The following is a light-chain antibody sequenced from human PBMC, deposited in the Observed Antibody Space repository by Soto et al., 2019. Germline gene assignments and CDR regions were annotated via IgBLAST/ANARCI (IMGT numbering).Light chain of an antibody. CDR2: DVS. CDR1: SSDVGGYIY. J-gene: IGLJ1*01. CDR3: SSYARSSTLEV. V-gene: IGLV2-14*01. Sequence: QSVLTQPASVSGSPGQSITISCTGTSSDVGGYIYVSWYQQHPGKAPKLIIYDVSYRPSGVSNRFSGSQSGNTASLTISGLQAEDEADYYCSSYARSSTLEVFGTGTKLTVL.